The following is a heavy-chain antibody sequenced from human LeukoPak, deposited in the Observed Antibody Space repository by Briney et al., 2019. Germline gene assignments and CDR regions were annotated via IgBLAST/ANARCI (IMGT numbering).Heavy chain of an antibody. CDR2: INPSDGST. Sequence: GASVKISCKASGYTFTSYQMHWVRQAPGQGLEWMGIINPSDGSTIYAQKFQGRVTMTRDTSTSTVSMELSSLRYEDAAIYYCASRISFSFDYWGQGTLVTVSS. CDR1: GYTFTSYQ. CDR3: ASRISFSFDY. D-gene: IGHD2/OR15-2a*01. V-gene: IGHV1-46*01. J-gene: IGHJ4*02.